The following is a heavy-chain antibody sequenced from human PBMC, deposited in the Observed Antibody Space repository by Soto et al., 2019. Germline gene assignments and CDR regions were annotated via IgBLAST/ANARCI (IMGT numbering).Heavy chain of an antibody. D-gene: IGHD6-13*01. CDR3: ASTYTTSWYWFDP. Sequence: QVTVKESGPVLVKPTETLTLTCTVSGFSLSNAGLGVSWIRQPPGKALEWLAHIFSNDEKSYRTSLQSRLTNSNETSKSQVVLTLTNMDPVDIATYYCASTYTTSWYWFDPWGQGTLVTVSS. CDR2: IFSNDEK. J-gene: IGHJ5*01. V-gene: IGHV2-26*04. CDR1: GFSLSNAGLG.